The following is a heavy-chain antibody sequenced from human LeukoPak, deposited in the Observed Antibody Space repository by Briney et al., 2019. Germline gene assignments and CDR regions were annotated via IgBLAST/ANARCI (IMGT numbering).Heavy chain of an antibody. J-gene: IGHJ6*02. Sequence: PGGSLRLSCAASGFIFSNYDMHWVRQVTGRGLEWVSAIGITDDTYYPGSVKGRFTISRENAKNSLYLQMNSLRAGDTAVYYCARGMFGVAAHYYYALVVWGQGTTVTVSS. CDR3: ARGMFGVAAHYYYALVV. CDR1: GFIFSNYD. CDR2: IGITDDT. V-gene: IGHV3-13*01. D-gene: IGHD3-3*01.